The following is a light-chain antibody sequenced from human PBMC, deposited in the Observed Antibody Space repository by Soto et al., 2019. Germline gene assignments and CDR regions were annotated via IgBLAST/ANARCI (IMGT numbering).Light chain of an antibody. V-gene: IGKV3-15*01. Sequence: ENVMTQSPGTLSLSPGERATLSCRASQSVTSNLAWYQQKPDQAPRLLIHGASTRATGIPARFSGSGSGTEFTLTISSLQSEDFAVYYCQQYNNWPWTFGHGTKVDI. CDR1: QSVTSN. CDR3: QQYNNWPWT. J-gene: IGKJ1*01. CDR2: GAS.